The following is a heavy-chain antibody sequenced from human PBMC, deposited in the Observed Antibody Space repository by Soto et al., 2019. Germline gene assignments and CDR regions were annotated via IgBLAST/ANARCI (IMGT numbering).Heavy chain of an antibody. J-gene: IGHJ6*02. CDR3: AKVYCGGDCLRGMDV. V-gene: IGHV3-23*01. D-gene: IGHD2-21*02. Sequence: GGSLRLSCAASGFTFSSYAMSWVRQAPGKGLEWVSAISGSGGSTYYADSVKGRFTISRDNSKNTLYLQMNSLRAEDTAVYYCAKVYCGGDCLRGMDVWGQGTTVTVSS. CDR1: GFTFSSYA. CDR2: ISGSGGST.